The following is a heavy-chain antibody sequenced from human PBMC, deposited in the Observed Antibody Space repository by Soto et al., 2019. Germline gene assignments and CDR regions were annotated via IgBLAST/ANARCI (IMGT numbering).Heavy chain of an antibody. D-gene: IGHD3-10*01. CDR1: GFTFSSYA. V-gene: IGHV3-23*01. CDR3: ANDVKGSFGPLGP. J-gene: IGHJ5*02. Sequence: PVGSLRLSCAASGFTFSSYAMSWVRQAPGKGLEGVAAISGSGGSTDYADSVKGRFTISRDNSTHTLYLQMNSLTAAAPAVYSCANDVKGSFGPLGPRGQGSLVPVCS. CDR2: ISGSGGST.